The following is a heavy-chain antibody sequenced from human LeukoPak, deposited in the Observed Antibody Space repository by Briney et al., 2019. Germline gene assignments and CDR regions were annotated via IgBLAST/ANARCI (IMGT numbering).Heavy chain of an antibody. D-gene: IGHD2-21*01. J-gene: IGHJ4*02. CDR3: AIDLIDGLPDYFDY. CDR1: GFTFSRYT. Sequence: GESLKISCKGSGFTFSRYTMHWVRQTPGKGLEWVAVISLDRVTTFYADSVKGRFTISRDNSKSTLYLRMNTLRADDTAIYHCAIDLIDGLPDYFDYWGQGTLVTVSS. CDR2: ISLDRVTT. V-gene: IGHV3-30-3*01.